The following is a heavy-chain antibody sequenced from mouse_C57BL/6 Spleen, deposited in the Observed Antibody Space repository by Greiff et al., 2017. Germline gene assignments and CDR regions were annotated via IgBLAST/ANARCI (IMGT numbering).Heavy chain of an antibody. J-gene: IGHJ2*01. Sequence: VQLQQSGPELVKPGASVKISCKASGYAFSSSWMNWVKQRPGKGLEWIGRIYPGDGDTNYNGKFKGKATLTADKSSSTAYMQLSSLTSEDSAVYFCARGYGNYPDYWGQGTTLTVSS. CDR2: IYPGDGDT. CDR1: GYAFSSSW. D-gene: IGHD2-1*01. V-gene: IGHV1-82*01. CDR3: ARGYGNYPDY.